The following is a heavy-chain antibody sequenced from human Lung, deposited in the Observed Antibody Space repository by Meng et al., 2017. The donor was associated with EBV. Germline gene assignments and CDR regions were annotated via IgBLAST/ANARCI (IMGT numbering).Heavy chain of an antibody. J-gene: IGHJ4*02. V-gene: IGHV1-18*01. Sequence: QVQLVQSGAEVKKPGASVKVSCKASGYTYTDYQTDWVRQAPGQGREWMGWIHPSGHPTYAQKFQGRVTMTIDTSTTTASMELRSLRSDDSALYYCVKHSSDWSLDSWGQGTLVTVSS. D-gene: IGHD6-19*01. CDR3: VKHSSDWSLDS. CDR1: GYTYTDYQ. CDR2: IHPSGHP.